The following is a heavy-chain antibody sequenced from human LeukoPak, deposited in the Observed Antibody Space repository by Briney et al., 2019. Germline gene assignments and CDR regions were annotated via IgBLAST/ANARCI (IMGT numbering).Heavy chain of an antibody. V-gene: IGHV5-51*01. CDR3: ARSILAVAGSFDY. CDR1: GYSFTSYW. CDR2: IYPGDSDT. D-gene: IGHD6-19*01. J-gene: IGHJ4*02. Sequence: GASLKISCKGSGYSFTSYWIGWVRQLPGKGLEWMGIIYPGDSDTRYSPSFQGQVTISADKSISTAYLQWSSLKASDTAMYYCARSILAVAGSFDYWGQGTLVTVSS.